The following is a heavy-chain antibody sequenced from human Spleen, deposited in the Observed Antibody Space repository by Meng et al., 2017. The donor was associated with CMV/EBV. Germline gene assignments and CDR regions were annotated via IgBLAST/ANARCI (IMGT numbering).Heavy chain of an antibody. V-gene: IGHV2-5*02. D-gene: IGHD3-10*01. CDR2: IYWDDDK. J-gene: IGHJ4*02. Sequence: IILNASGPPLVKPTQTLALTCTFSGFSLSTSGVGVGWIRQPPGKALEWLALIYWDDDKRYSPSLKSRLTITKDTSKNQVVLTMTNMDPVDTATYYCAHGFWGSRYFDYWGQGTLVTVSS. CDR3: AHGFWGSRYFDY. CDR1: GFSLSTSGVG.